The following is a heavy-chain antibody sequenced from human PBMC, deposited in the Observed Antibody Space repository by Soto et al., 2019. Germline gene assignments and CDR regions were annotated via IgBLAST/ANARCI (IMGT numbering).Heavy chain of an antibody. CDR2: ISGSGGST. D-gene: IGHD6-19*01. J-gene: IGHJ4*02. V-gene: IGHV3-23*01. CDR1: GFTFSSHV. Sequence: VQMLESGGGLVRPGGSLRLSCTASGFTFSSHVMTWVRQVPGKGLDWVSGISGSGGSTYYADSVKGRFTISRDNSKNTLYLQMNSLRADDTAVYYCAKSYNSGWTDYWGQGTLVTVSS. CDR3: AKSYNSGWTDY.